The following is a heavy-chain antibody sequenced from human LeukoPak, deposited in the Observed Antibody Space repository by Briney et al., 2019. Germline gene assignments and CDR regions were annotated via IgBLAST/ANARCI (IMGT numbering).Heavy chain of an antibody. CDR3: AKDLHDMITFGGVIGGPDY. V-gene: IGHV3-30*02. D-gene: IGHD3-16*02. Sequence: GGSLRLSCAASGFTFSSYGMHWVRQAPGKGLEWVAFIRYDGSNKYYADSVKGRFTISRDNSKNTLYLQMNSLRAEDTAVYNCAKDLHDMITFGGVIGGPDYWGQGTLVTVSS. J-gene: IGHJ4*02. CDR1: GFTFSSYG. CDR2: IRYDGSNK.